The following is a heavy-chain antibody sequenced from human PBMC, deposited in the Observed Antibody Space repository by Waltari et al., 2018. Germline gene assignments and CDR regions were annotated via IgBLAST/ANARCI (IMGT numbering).Heavy chain of an antibody. CDR1: GYRFTNYW. CDR2: VYPGDSDT. CDR3: ARAYASGDDAFDL. V-gene: IGHV5-51*01. Sequence: EVQLVQSGAEVKKPGESLKISCKGSGYRFTNYWIGWVRQMPGKGLEWMGFVYPGDSDTSYSQSFQGQVTISADKSISTAYMQWSSLRASDTAMYYCARAYASGDDAFDLWGQGTVVTVSS. D-gene: IGHD2-2*01. J-gene: IGHJ3*01.